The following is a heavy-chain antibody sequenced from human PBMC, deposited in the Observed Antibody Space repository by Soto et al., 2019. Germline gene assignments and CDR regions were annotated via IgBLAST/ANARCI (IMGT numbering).Heavy chain of an antibody. CDR3: ARETLSYGSALDV. V-gene: IGHV3-43*01. J-gene: IGHJ6*02. CDR2: ITWNGGNS. D-gene: IGHD3-16*01. CDR1: GFRFDDYN. Sequence: WGSLRLSCAASGFRFDDYNIHWVRQAPGKGVDWVSLITWNGGNSYYADSLKGRFTISRDGTPESVSLQMPSLKREDTGLYFCARETLSYGSALDVWGQGTTVTVSS.